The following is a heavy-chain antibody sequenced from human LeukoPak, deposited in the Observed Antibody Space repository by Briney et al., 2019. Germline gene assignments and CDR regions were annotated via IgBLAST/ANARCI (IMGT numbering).Heavy chain of an antibody. CDR3: AGPLNWFDP. CDR1: GGSISSGSYY. J-gene: IGHJ5*02. Sequence: PSQTLSLTCTVSGGSISSGSYYLSWIRQPAGKGLEWIGRIYTSGGTNYNPSLKSRVTISVDTSKNQFSLKLSSVTAADTAVYYCAGPLNWFDPWGQGTLVTVSS. CDR2: IYTSGGT. V-gene: IGHV4-61*02.